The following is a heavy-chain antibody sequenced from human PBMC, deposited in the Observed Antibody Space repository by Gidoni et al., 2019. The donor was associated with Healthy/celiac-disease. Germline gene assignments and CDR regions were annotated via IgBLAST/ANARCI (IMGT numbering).Heavy chain of an antibody. Sequence: QVTLKESGPVLVKPTETLTLTCTVSGFSLSNARMGVSWIRQPPGKALEWLAHIFSNDEKSYSTSLKSRLTISKDTSKSQVVLTMTNMDPVDTATYYCARTPEYYYDSSGYLDSFDYWGQGTLVTVSS. D-gene: IGHD3-22*01. CDR3: ARTPEYYYDSSGYLDSFDY. J-gene: IGHJ4*02. CDR2: IFSNDEK. CDR1: GFSLSNARMG. V-gene: IGHV2-26*01.